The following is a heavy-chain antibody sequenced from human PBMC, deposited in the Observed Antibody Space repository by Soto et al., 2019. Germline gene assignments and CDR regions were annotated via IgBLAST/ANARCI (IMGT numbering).Heavy chain of an antibody. D-gene: IGHD3-10*01. CDR1: GFTVSSNY. Sequence: GGSLRLSCAASGFTVSSNYMSWVRQAPGKGLEWVSVIYSGGSTYYADSVKGRFTISRDNSKNTLYLQMNSLRAEDTAVYYCARRDGTVLPRQARKIYYYYMDVWGKGITVTVSS. V-gene: IGHV3-66*04. CDR3: ARRDGTVLPRQARKIYYYYMDV. J-gene: IGHJ6*03. CDR2: IYSGGST.